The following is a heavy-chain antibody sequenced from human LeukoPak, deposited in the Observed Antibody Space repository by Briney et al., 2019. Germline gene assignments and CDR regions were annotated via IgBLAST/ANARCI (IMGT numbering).Heavy chain of an antibody. V-gene: IGHV4-34*01. CDR1: GGSFSDYY. CDR3: ARELVDYDFWSGYYPKYYFDY. CDR2: INHSGST. Sequence: PSETLSLTCAVYGGSFSDYYWSWIRQPPGKVLEWIGEINHSGSTNYNPSLKSRVTISVDTSKNQFSLKLSSVTAADTAVYYCARELVDYDFWSGYYPKYYFDYWGQGTLVTVSS. J-gene: IGHJ4*02. D-gene: IGHD3-3*01.